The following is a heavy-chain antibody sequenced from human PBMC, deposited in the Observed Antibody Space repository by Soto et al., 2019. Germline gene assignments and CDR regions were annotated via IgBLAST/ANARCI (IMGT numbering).Heavy chain of an antibody. CDR2: IYYSGST. CDR1: GGSVSSGSYY. D-gene: IGHD3-3*01. V-gene: IGHV4-61*01. Sequence: ETLSLTCTVSGGSVSSGSYYWSWIRQPPGKGLEWIGYIYYSGSTNYNPSLKSRVTISVDTSKNQFSLKLSSVTAADTAVYYCARMVVTIFGVVTGGTWLDPWGQGPLVTVYS. J-gene: IGHJ5*02. CDR3: ARMVVTIFGVVTGGTWLDP.